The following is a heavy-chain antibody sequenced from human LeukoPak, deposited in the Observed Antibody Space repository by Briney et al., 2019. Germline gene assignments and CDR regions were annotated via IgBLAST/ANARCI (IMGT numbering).Heavy chain of an antibody. CDR1: GNYW. V-gene: IGHV3-74*01. J-gene: IGHJ4*02. CDR3: ARDLGVVAATQNFDY. D-gene: IGHD2-15*01. Sequence: GGSLRLSCAASGNYWMHWVRQAPGKGLVWVSHINSDGSWTSYADSVKGRFTISKDNAKNTVYLQMNSLRAEDTAVYYCARDLGVVAATQNFDYWGQGTLVTVSS. CDR2: INSDGSWT.